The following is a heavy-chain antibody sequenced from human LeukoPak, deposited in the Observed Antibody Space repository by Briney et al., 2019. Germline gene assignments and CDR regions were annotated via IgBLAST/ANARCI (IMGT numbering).Heavy chain of an antibody. CDR3: ARRFYYDSSGYYYFDY. CDR1: GGSISSYC. V-gene: IGHV4-59*08. CDR2: IYYSGST. J-gene: IGHJ4*02. Sequence: PSETLSLTCTVSGGSISSYCWSWIRQPPGKGLEWIGYIYYSGSTNYNPSLKSRVTISVDTSKNQFSLKLSSVTAADTAVYYCARRFYYDSSGYYYFDYWGQGTLVTVSS. D-gene: IGHD3-22*01.